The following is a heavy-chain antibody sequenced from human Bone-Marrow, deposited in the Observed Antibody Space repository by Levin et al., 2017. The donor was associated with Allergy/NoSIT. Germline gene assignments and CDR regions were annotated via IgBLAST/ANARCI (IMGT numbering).Heavy chain of an antibody. J-gene: IGHJ6*02. V-gene: IGHV3-73*01. CDR2: IRTKTKSYAT. CDR3: TSLLRGYYYYYYGMDV. CDR1: GFVFSASA. D-gene: IGHD3-22*01. Sequence: GESLKISCAASGFVFSASAVHWVRQASGKGLEWIGRIRTKTKSYATAYGASVKGRFTIAREDSKNTAYLQMNSLKTEDTAVYYCTSLLRGYYYYYYGMDVWGQGTTVTVSS.